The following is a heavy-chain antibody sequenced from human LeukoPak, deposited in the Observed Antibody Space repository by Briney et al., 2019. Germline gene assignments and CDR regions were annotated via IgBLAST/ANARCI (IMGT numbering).Heavy chain of an antibody. CDR2: IYYSGST. Sequence: PSETLSLTCTVSGGSISSGGYYWSWIRQHPGKGLEWIGYIYYSGSTYYNPSLKSRVTISVDTSKNQFSLKLSSVTAADTAVYYCARVVVPKETLRAVYDSSGLVDYWGQGTLVTVSS. CDR1: GGSISSGGYY. CDR3: ARVVVPKETLRAVYDSSGLVDY. V-gene: IGHV4-31*03. J-gene: IGHJ4*02. D-gene: IGHD3-22*01.